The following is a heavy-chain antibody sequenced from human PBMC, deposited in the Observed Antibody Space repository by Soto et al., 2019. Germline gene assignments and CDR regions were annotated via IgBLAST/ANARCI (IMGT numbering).Heavy chain of an antibody. J-gene: IGHJ4*02. D-gene: IGHD2-21*02. Sequence: SETLSLTCIVSGVSVTSYTWSWVRQPANKGLEWIGRVFSSVSATYNPSLKSRVSISMDTAENRISLKLDSVTAADAGVYFCARDGMTTGDTWGPGTLVTVYS. CDR2: VFSSVSA. V-gene: IGHV4-4*07. CDR1: GVSVTSYT. CDR3: ARDGMTTGDT.